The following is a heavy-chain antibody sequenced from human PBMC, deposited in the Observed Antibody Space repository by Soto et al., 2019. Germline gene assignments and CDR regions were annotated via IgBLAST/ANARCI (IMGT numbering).Heavy chain of an antibody. CDR3: ARGLRFLEWSPYGMDV. CDR1: GYTFTSYA. CDR2: INAGNGNT. V-gene: IGHV1-3*01. D-gene: IGHD3-3*01. Sequence: GASVKVSCKASGYTFTSYAMHCVRQAPGQMLEWMGWINAGNGNTKYSQKFQGRVTITRDTSASTAYMELSSLRSEDTAVYYCARGLRFLEWSPYGMDVWGQGTTVTVSS. J-gene: IGHJ6*02.